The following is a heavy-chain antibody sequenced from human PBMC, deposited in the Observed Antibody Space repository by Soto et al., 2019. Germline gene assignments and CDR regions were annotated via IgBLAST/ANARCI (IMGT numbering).Heavy chain of an antibody. CDR3: AXFVPGSGYANAFDI. D-gene: IGHD3-22*01. V-gene: IGHV1-8*01. J-gene: IGHJ3*02. CDR1: GYTFTSYD. Sequence: ASVKVSCKASGYTFTSYDINWVRQATGQGLEWMGWMNPNSGNTGYAQKFQGRVTMTRNTSISTAYMELSSLRSEDTAVYYCAXFVPGSGYANAFDIWGQGTMVTVSS. CDR2: MNPNSGNT.